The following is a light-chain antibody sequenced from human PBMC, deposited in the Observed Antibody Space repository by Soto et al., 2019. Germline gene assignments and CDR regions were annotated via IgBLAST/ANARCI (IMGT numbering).Light chain of an antibody. CDR3: SSYTSSSLYV. CDR1: SSDVGGYNY. J-gene: IGLJ1*01. Sequence: QSVLTQPDSVSGSPGQSITISCTGTSSDVGGYNYVSWYQQHPGKAPKLMIYDVSHRPSGVSNRFSGSKSGNTASLTISGLQAEDEADYYCSSYTSSSLYVFGTGTKLTV. V-gene: IGLV2-14*01. CDR2: DVS.